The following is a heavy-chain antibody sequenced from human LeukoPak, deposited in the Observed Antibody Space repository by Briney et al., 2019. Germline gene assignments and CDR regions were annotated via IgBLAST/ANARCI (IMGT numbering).Heavy chain of an antibody. CDR2: ISGSGGST. J-gene: IGHJ6*02. CDR1: GFTFTNYA. CDR3: ARRTRYSSSYYSPYGLDV. V-gene: IGHV3-23*01. D-gene: IGHD6-13*01. Sequence: GGSLRLSCAASGFTFTNYAMSWVRQAPGKGLEWVSVISGSGGSTYYADSVKGRFTISRDNSKNTLYLQMNSLRAEDTAMYYCARRTRYSSSYYSPYGLDVWGQGTTVLVSS.